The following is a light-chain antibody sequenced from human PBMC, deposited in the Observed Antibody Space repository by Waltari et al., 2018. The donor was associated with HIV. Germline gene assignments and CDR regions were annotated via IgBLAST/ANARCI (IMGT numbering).Light chain of an antibody. V-gene: IGLV1-51*01. Sequence: QSVLTQPPSVSATPGQKVTISCSGRTSNIGTNFVSSYQPIPGTAPKLLIYDNNERPSGSPARFSASKSGTSATLGITGLQTGDEADYYCATWDSGLNDVVFGGGTKVTAL. CDR2: DNN. CDR1: TSNIGTNF. CDR3: ATWDSGLNDVV. J-gene: IGLJ2*01.